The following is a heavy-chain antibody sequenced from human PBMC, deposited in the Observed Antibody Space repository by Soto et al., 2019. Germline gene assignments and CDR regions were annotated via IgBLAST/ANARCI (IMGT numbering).Heavy chain of an antibody. CDR2: IIPIFGTI. D-gene: IGHD3-10*01. V-gene: IGHV1-69*15. J-gene: IGHJ3*02. CDR1: GGTFGSNA. CDR3: AREGYTFGPGEVRGAFDI. Sequence: QVQLVQSGAEVRRPGSSVKVSCKASGGTFGSNAISWVRQAPGQGLEWMGNIIPIFGTINNAQKFQGRVTITADESTNTAYMELSSRRSEDTAVYYCAREGYTFGPGEVRGAFDIWGQGTMVTVSS.